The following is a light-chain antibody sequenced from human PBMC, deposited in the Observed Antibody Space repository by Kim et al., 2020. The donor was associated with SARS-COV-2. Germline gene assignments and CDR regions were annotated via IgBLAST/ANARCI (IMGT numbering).Light chain of an antibody. J-gene: IGLJ1*01. CDR1: RSFIGSNNS. CDR2: EDS. V-gene: IGLV2-23*01. CDR3: WSYARSGTYV. Sequence: GQEFTDCCTGTRSFIGSNNSVSWYQQPPGRALKLILYEDSKRPAGVSNRFSGSKSGNTASLSISGLQPEDEADYYCWSYARSGTYVSGTGTKVTVL.